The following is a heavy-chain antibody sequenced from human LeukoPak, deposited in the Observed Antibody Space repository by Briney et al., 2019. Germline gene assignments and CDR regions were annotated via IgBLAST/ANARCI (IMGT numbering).Heavy chain of an antibody. CDR1: GGSISSYY. J-gene: IGHJ4*02. CDR2: IYYSGST. Sequence: SSETLSLTCTVSGGSISSYYWSWIRQPPGKGLEWIGTIYYSGSTYYNPSLKSRVTISVDTSRNQFSLKLSSVTAADTAVYYCASEGSGIKGRITDYWGQGTLVTVSS. D-gene: IGHD3-10*01. V-gene: IGHV4-59*12. CDR3: ASEGSGIKGRITDY.